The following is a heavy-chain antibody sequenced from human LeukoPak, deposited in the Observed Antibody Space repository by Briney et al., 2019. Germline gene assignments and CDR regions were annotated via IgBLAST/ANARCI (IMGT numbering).Heavy chain of an antibody. J-gene: IGHJ5*02. CDR2: IYYSGST. D-gene: IGHD3-10*01. Sequence: SETLSLTCTVSGGSISSSSYYWGWIRQPPGKGPERIGSIYYSGSTYYNPSLKSRVTISVDTSKNRFSLKLSSVTAADTAVYYCARPLLSPRGWFDPWGQGTLVTVSS. CDR3: ARPLLSPRGWFDP. CDR1: GGSISSSSYY. V-gene: IGHV4-39*01.